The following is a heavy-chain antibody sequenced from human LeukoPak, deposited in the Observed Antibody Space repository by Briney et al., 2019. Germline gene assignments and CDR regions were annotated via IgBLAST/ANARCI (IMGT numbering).Heavy chain of an antibody. V-gene: IGHV3-11*05. D-gene: IGHD2/OR15-2a*01. CDR1: GFTFSDYF. CDR3: ARDNYHGVLDY. Sequence: PGGSLRLSCVASGFTFSDYFMTWISQAPGKWMEWVSYITGSSDNRNYADSVTGRFTISRDNSKNSLYLQVNSLRVEDTAVYYCARDNYHGVLDYWGQGTLVTVSS. CDR2: ITGSSDNR. J-gene: IGHJ4*02.